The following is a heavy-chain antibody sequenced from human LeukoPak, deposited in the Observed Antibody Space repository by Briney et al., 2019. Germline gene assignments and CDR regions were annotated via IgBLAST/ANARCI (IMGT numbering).Heavy chain of an antibody. CDR3: ARGRSRHNWNYGEKTDYYYGMDV. D-gene: IGHD1-7*01. V-gene: IGHV3-64*01. Sequence: PGGSLRLSCAASGFTFSSYAMPWVRQAPGKGLEYVSAISSNGGSTYYANSVKGRFTISRDNSKNTLYLQMGSLRAEDMAVYYCARGRSRHNWNYGEKTDYYYGMDVWGQGTTVTVSS. CDR2: ISSNGGST. CDR1: GFTFSSYA. J-gene: IGHJ6*02.